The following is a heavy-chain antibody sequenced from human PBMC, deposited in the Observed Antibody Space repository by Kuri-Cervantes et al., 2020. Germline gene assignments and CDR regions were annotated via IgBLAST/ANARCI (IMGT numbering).Heavy chain of an antibody. V-gene: IGHV1-18*01. CDR1: GYSFTSYG. Sequence: GGSLRLSCKGSGYSFTSYGISWVRQAPGQGLEWMGWISAYNGNTNYAQKLQGRVTMTTDTSTSTAYMELRSLRSDDTAVYYCARVRVGATTALVYWGQGTLVTVSS. CDR2: ISAYNGNT. D-gene: IGHD1-26*01. CDR3: ARVRVGATTALVY. J-gene: IGHJ4*02.